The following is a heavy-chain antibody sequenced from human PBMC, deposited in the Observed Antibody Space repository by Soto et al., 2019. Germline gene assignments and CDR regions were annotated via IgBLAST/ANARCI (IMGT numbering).Heavy chain of an antibody. CDR1: GGSISSGDYY. CDR2: IYYSGST. D-gene: IGHD2-2*01. V-gene: IGHV4-30-4*01. J-gene: IGHJ5*02. Sequence: SETLSLTCTVSGGSISSGDYYWSWIRQPPGKGLEWIGYIYYSGSTYYNPSLKSRVTISVDASKNQFSLKLSSVTAADTAVYYCARDSNRVLVPAANTQFDPWGQGTLVTVSS. CDR3: ARDSNRVLVPAANTQFDP.